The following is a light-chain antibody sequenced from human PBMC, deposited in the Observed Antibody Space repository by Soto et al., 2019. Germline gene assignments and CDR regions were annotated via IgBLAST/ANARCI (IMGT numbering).Light chain of an antibody. CDR1: QSVGRM. Sequence: EIVLTQSPGTLSLSPGGRATLSCRASQSVGRMLAWYQQRPGQSPRLLISGAAMRASGVPVRFIGSGSGTDFTLTITRLEPEDFAVYYCEQYGGSPITVGLGTRLEIK. CDR2: GAA. V-gene: IGKV3-20*01. CDR3: EQYGGSPIT. J-gene: IGKJ5*01.